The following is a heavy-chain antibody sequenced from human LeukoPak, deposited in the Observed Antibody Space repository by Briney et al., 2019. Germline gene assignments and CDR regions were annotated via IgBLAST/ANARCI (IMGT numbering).Heavy chain of an antibody. V-gene: IGHV3-30*02. Sequence: PGGSLRLSCAASGFIFSSYGMHWVRRAPGKGLEWVAFIRYDGSNKYYADSVKGRFTISRDNSKNTLYLQMNSLRAEDTAVYYCANGEWELGAFDIWGQGTMVTVSS. D-gene: IGHD1-26*01. CDR3: ANGEWELGAFDI. CDR1: GFIFSSYG. CDR2: IRYDGSNK. J-gene: IGHJ3*02.